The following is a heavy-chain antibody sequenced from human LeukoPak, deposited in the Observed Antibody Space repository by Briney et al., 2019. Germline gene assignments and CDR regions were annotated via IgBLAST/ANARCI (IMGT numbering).Heavy chain of an antibody. V-gene: IGHV4-39*07. CDR3: ARVAGTPFFDYYYYMDV. CDR2: IYYSGST. D-gene: IGHD6-19*01. CDR1: GGSISSSSYY. Sequence: SETLSLTCTVSGGSISSSSYYWGWIRQPPGKGLEWIGSIYYSGSTYYNPSLKSRVTVSVDTSKNQFSLKLSSVTAADTAVYYCARVAGTPFFDYYYYMDVWGKGTTVTVSS. J-gene: IGHJ6*03.